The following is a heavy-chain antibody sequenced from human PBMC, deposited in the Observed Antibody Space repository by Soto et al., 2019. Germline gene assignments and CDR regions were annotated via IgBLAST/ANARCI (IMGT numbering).Heavy chain of an antibody. Sequence: SETLSLTCSVSGGSISSYYWSWIRQPPGKGLECIGYIYYSGSTNYNPSLNSRVTISVDTSQNQFSLKLSSVTAADKAVYYCSXIGKTYYDFWTVIQAKPYFDYRSQRSLVTVSS. CDR1: GGSISSYY. V-gene: IGHV4-59*01. D-gene: IGHD3-3*01. CDR3: SXIGKTYYDFWTVIQAKPYFDY. J-gene: IGHJ4*02. CDR2: IYYSGST.